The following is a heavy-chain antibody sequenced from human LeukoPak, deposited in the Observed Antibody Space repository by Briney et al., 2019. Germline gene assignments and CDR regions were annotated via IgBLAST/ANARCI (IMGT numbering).Heavy chain of an antibody. CDR2: IRSKPNSYAT. CDR1: GFTFSGSA. D-gene: IGHD6-13*01. V-gene: IGHV3-73*01. Sequence: GGSLRLSCAASGFTFSGSAIHWVRQASGKGLEWVGRIRSKPNSYATAYAASVKGRFTISRDDSKNTAYLQMNSLKTEDTAVYYCTTAASKYSSWFDYWGQGTLVTVSS. J-gene: IGHJ4*02. CDR3: TTAASKYSSWFDY.